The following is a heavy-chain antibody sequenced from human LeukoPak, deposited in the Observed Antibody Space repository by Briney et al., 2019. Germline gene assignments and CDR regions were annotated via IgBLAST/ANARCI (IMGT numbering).Heavy chain of an antibody. D-gene: IGHD2-15*01. Sequence: GGSLRLSCAAAGFTFSRHGMHWVRQAPGKGLEWVAVISYDGSNKHYADSVKGRFTISRDNSKNTVYLQTNSLRAEDTAMYYCAKDLRFCSGGSCYGFDYWGQGNLVTVSS. CDR1: GFTFSRHG. V-gene: IGHV3-30*18. J-gene: IGHJ4*02. CDR3: AKDLRFCSGGSCYGFDY. CDR2: ISYDGSNK.